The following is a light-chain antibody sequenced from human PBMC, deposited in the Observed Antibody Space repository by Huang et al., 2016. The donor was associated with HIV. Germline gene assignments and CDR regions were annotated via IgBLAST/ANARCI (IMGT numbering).Light chain of an antibody. V-gene: IGKV3-15*01. CDR1: QSFGSD. CDR3: QQYSRGYT. Sequence: EVMIAQSPAVLCVSPGDRATLACRASQSFGSDLAWLQQKPGQAPRLLIYGASTRGRVIPGRFSGSGSGTQFTLTINSLQSEDFALYDCQQYSRGYTFGQGTKLDIK. J-gene: IGKJ2*01. CDR2: GAS.